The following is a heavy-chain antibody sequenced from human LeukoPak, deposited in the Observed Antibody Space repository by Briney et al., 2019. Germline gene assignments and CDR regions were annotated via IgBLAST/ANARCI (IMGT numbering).Heavy chain of an antibody. D-gene: IGHD3-3*01. CDR3: VRVRGGVFEN. Sequence: SQTLSLACAISGDSVASNLVTWNWVRQSPSRGLEWLVRTYYRSKWDNDYEVSVESRINIDPDTSRNQFSLQLNSVTPEDTAVYYCVRVRGGVFENWGPGILVTVSS. V-gene: IGHV6-1*01. CDR1: GDSVASNLVT. J-gene: IGHJ4*02. CDR2: TYYRSKWDN.